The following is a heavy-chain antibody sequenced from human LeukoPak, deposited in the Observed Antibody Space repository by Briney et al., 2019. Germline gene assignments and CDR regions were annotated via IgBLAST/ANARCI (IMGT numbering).Heavy chain of an antibody. D-gene: IGHD2-8*01. Sequence: SETLSLTCTVSGGSITGTTYYWGWIRQPPGKELEWIGSIYPSGDSYYNPYLKSRVTMSVDTSRNQFSLKLTSVTATDTAVYYCAGPDTNSRFAYWGQGTLVTVSS. CDR2: IYPSGDS. V-gene: IGHV4-39*01. CDR3: AGPDTNSRFAY. J-gene: IGHJ4*02. CDR1: GGSITGTTYY.